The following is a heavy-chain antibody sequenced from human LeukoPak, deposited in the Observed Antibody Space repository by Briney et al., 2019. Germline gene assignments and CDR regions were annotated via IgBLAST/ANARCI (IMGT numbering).Heavy chain of an antibody. Sequence: PSETLSLTCNVSGDSISSYYWTWIRQTPGKELEWIGYIYYSGSTYYNPSLKSRVTISVDTSENQFSLKLTSVTAADTAVYFCARFEKYYGSNYHYLDYWGPGILVTVSS. CDR3: ARFEKYYGSNYHYLDY. D-gene: IGHD2-21*01. V-gene: IGHV4-59*01. J-gene: IGHJ4*02. CDR2: IYYSGST. CDR1: GDSISSYY.